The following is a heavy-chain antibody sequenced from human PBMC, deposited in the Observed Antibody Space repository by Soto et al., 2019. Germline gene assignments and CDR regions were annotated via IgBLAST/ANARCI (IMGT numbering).Heavy chain of an antibody. CDR3: ARAVGSYDAFDI. CDR2: IRHSGNTV. CDR1: GFIFSDFY. Sequence: QVQLVESGGGLVKPGGSLRLSCAASGFIFSDFYMSWVRQAPGKGVEWVSYIRHSGNTVYYADSVKGRFTISRDNAKNSLYLHMNSLRADDTAVYYCARAVGSYDAFDIWGQGTMVTVSS. D-gene: IGHD1-26*01. J-gene: IGHJ3*02. V-gene: IGHV3-11*01.